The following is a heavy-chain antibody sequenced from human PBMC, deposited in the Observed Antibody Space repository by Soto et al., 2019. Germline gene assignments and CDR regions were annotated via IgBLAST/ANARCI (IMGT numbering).Heavy chain of an antibody. CDR2: IYYSGNT. D-gene: IGHD1-26*01. CDR1: GDSISSGDYY. CDR3: ARGSPGVGATTFDY. V-gene: IGHV4-30-4*01. J-gene: IGHJ4*02. Sequence: SETLSLTCAVSGDSISSGDYYWSWIRQPPGKGLEWIGCIYYSGNTYYNPSLKSRVTISVDTSKNQFSLKLSSVTAADTAVYYCARGSPGVGATTFDYWGQGTLVTVSS.